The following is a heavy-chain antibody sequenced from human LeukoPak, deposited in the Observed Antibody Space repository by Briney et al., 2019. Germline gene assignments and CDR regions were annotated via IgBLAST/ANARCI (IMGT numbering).Heavy chain of an antibody. V-gene: IGHV3-33*01. CDR1: GFTFSGYA. CDR3: ARGAQSGGYSGPFDI. D-gene: IGHD1-26*01. Sequence: GTSLRLSCTPSGFTFSGYAMHWVRQAPGKGLGWVAVIWFDGSNTYYADSVKGRFTISRDNSKNTLYLQMNGLRAEDTAVYYCARGAQSGGYSGPFDIWGQGTMVTVSS. J-gene: IGHJ3*02. CDR2: IWFDGSNT.